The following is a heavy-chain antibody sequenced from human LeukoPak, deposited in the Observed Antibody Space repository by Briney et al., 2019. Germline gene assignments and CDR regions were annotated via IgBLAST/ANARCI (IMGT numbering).Heavy chain of an antibody. CDR1: GFTFSSYA. V-gene: IGHV3-30*04. Sequence: GGSLRLSCAASGFTFSSYAMHWVRQAPGKGLEWVAVISYDGSNKYYADSVKGRFTISRDNSKNTLYLQMNSLRAEDTAAYYCARDRDRRYFDYWGQGTLVTVSS. D-gene: IGHD1-14*01. CDR3: ARDRDRRYFDY. CDR2: ISYDGSNK. J-gene: IGHJ4*02.